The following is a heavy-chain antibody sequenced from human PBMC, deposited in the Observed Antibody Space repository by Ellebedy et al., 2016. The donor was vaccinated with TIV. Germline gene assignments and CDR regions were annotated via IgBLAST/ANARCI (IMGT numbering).Heavy chain of an antibody. CDR3: ARETLNRGSHFEY. Sequence: GGSLRLSXVVSGIAVSDNYMSWVRQAPGKGLEWVANIKGDGSDKNYMESVKGRFTISRDNAKNSLYLQMDSLRAEDTAVFYCARETLNRGSHFEYWGQGALVTVSS. V-gene: IGHV3-7*01. J-gene: IGHJ4*02. CDR2: IKGDGSDK. CDR1: GIAVSDNY. D-gene: IGHD1-14*01.